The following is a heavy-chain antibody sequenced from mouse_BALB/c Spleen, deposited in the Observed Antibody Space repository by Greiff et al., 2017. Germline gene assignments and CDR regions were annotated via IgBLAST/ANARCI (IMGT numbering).Heavy chain of an antibody. D-gene: IGHD1-2*01. V-gene: IGHV6-6*02. Sequence: EVKVEESGGGLVQPGGSMKLSCVASGFTFSSYWMSWVRQSPEKGLEWVAEIRLKSDNYATHYAESVKGKFTISRDDSKSRLYLQMNSLRAEDTGIYYCTHYYGYGFAYWGQGTLVTVSA. CDR3: THYYGYGFAY. CDR1: GFTFSSYW. CDR2: IRLKSDNYAT. J-gene: IGHJ3*01.